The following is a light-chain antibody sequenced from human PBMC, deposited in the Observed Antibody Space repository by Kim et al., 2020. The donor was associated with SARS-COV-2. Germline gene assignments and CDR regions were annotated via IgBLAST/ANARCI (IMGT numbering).Light chain of an antibody. CDR3: QQYNSYPWT. Sequence: ESVGDRVTITGRASQSVSYWLAWYQQKPGKPPKLLMYKTSTLESGVPSRFSGSGYGTEFTLTISSLQPDDFATYYCQQYNSYPWTFGQGTKVDIK. CDR2: KTS. CDR1: QSVSYW. V-gene: IGKV1-5*03. J-gene: IGKJ1*01.